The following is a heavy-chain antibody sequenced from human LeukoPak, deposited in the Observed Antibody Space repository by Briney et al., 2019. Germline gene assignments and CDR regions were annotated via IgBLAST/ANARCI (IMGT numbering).Heavy chain of an antibody. CDR3: AREGYCSSTSCYPIYWFDP. J-gene: IGHJ5*02. V-gene: IGHV4-30-4*08. Sequence: SETLSLTCTVSGGSISSGDYYWSWIRQPPGKGLEWIGYIYYSGSTYYNPSLKSRVTISVDTSKNQFSLKLSSVTAADTAVYYCAREGYCSSTSCYPIYWFDPWGQGTLVTVSS. D-gene: IGHD2-2*01. CDR1: GGSISSGDYY. CDR2: IYYSGST.